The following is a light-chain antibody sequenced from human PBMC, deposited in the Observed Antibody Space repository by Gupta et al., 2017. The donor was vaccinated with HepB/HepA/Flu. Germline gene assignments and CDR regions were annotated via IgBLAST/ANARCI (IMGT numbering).Light chain of an antibody. V-gene: IGKV3-20*01. J-gene: IGKJ2*04. CDR1: QSVSSSY. CDR2: GAS. CDR3: QQYGSSPPCS. Sequence: IVLTKSPGTLSLSPGERATLSCSASQSVSSSYLAWYQQKPGQAPRLLIYGASSRATGIPDRFSGSGSGTDFTLTISRLEPEDFAVYYCQQYGSSPPCSFGQGTKLEIK.